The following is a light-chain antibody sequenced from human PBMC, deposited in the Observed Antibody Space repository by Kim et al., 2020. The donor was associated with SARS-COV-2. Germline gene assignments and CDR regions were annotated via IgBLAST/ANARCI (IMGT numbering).Light chain of an antibody. V-gene: IGKV3-20*01. J-gene: IGKJ2*01. Sequence: PWETAPLFCRSTHSVFSHCLACYQQKPGQAPRLLIYSVSNRATGISDRFSGSGSGTDFTLTISRLEPEDFAVYYCQQYGIAPPYTFGQGTKLEI. CDR1: HSVFSHC. CDR2: SVS. CDR3: QQYGIAPPYT.